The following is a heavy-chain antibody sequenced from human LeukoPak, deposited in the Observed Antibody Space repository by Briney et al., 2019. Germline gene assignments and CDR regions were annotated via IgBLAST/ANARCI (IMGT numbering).Heavy chain of an antibody. CDR3: ARDTSAEGYLDY. Sequence: PSETLSLTCTVSGGSISISGYYWTWIRQHPGKGLEWIGYIHYSGNTYYNPSLKSRVTIAVDTSKNQFSLEMNSVTAADTALYYCARDTSAEGYLDYWGQGTLVTVSS. CDR1: GGSISISGYY. J-gene: IGHJ4*02. V-gene: IGHV4-31*03. CDR2: IHYSGNT.